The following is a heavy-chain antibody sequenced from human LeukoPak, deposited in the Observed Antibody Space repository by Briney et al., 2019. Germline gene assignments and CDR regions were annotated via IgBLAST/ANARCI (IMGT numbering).Heavy chain of an antibody. D-gene: IGHD5-18*01. Sequence: GGSLRLSCAASGFTFSSYGMHWVRQAPGKGLEWVAVISYDGSNKYYADSVKGRFTISRDNSKNTLYLQMNSLRAEDTAVYYCARAGYSYGLDYWGQGTLVTVSS. CDR1: GFTFSSYG. CDR2: ISYDGSNK. J-gene: IGHJ4*02. CDR3: ARAGYSYGLDY. V-gene: IGHV3-33*05.